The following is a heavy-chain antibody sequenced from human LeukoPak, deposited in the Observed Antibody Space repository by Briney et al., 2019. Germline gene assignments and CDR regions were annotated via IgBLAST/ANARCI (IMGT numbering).Heavy chain of an antibody. D-gene: IGHD3-22*01. Sequence: GSLRLSCAASGFTFSSYCMNWVRQAPGKGLEWVSSISSSSSYIYYADSVKGRFTISRDNAKNSLYLQMNSLRAEDTAVYYCAREEYYYDSSGSKSSDYWGQGTLVTVSS. CDR3: AREEYYYDSSGSKSSDY. V-gene: IGHV3-21*01. CDR2: ISSSSSYI. CDR1: GFTFSSYC. J-gene: IGHJ4*02.